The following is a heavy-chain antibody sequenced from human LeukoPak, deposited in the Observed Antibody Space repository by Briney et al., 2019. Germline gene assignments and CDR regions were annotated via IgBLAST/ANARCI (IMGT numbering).Heavy chain of an antibody. CDR1: GGSISSSSYY. V-gene: IGHV4-61*01. CDR2: IYYSGST. Sequence: PSETLTLTCTVSGGSISSSSYYWSRIRPPPGKGLEWIGYIYYSGSTNYNPSLKSRVTISVDTSKNQFSLKLSSVTAADTAVYYCARADGYYYGMDVWGQGITVTVS. CDR3: ARADGYYYGMDV. J-gene: IGHJ6*02. D-gene: IGHD5-24*01.